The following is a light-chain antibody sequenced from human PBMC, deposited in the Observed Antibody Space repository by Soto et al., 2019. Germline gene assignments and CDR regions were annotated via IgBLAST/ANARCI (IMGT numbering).Light chain of an antibody. Sequence: QSVLTQPASVSGSPGQSITISCTGTSSDVGGYDYVSWYQQHPGKAPKLMIYDVTNRPSGVSTRFSASKSGNTASLTISGLHVEDEADYYCSSYTSSDSLVFGGGTKVTVL. CDR3: SSYTSSDSLV. V-gene: IGLV2-14*03. J-gene: IGLJ2*01. CDR2: DVT. CDR1: SSDVGGYDY.